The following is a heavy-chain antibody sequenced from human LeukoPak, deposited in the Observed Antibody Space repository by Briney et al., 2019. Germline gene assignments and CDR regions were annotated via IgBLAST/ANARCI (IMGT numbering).Heavy chain of an antibody. CDR2: MNPNSGNT. V-gene: IGHV1-8*03. CDR1: GYTFTSYD. D-gene: IGHD4-11*01. Sequence: ASVKVSCKASGYTFTSYDINWVRQATGQGLEWMGWMNPNSGNTGYAQKFQGSVTITRNTSISTAYMELSSLTSEDTAMYYCARGPHYSSQPYYYYMDVWGKGTTVTVSS. CDR3: ARGPHYSSQPYYYYMDV. J-gene: IGHJ6*03.